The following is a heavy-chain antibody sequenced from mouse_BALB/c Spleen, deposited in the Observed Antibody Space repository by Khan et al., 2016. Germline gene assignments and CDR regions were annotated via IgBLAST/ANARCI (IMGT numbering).Heavy chain of an antibody. CDR2: ISYSGST. D-gene: IGHD1-2*01. CDR1: GYSITSGYG. CDR3: ARTARIKY. J-gene: IGHJ2*01. V-gene: IGHV3-2*02. Sequence: EVQLQESGPGLVKPSQSLSLTCTVTGYSITSGYGWNWIRQFPGNKLEWMGYISYSGSTNYNPSLKSRISITRDTSENRFFLQLNSVTTKDTATYYCARTARIKYWGQGTTLTVSS.